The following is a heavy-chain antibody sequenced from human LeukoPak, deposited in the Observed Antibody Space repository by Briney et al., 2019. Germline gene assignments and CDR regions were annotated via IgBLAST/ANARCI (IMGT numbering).Heavy chain of an antibody. V-gene: IGHV1-69*01. CDR1: GGTFSSYA. CDR2: IIPIFGTA. CDR3: ARATGYDILTGYYGN. D-gene: IGHD3-9*01. Sequence: ASVKVSCKASGGTFSSYAISWVRQAPGQGLERMGGIIPIFGTANYAQKFQGRVTITADESTSTAYMELSSLRSEDTAVYYCARATGYDILTGYYGNWGQGTLVTVSS. J-gene: IGHJ4*02.